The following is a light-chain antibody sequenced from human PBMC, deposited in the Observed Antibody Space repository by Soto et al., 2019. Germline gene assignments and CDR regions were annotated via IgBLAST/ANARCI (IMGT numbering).Light chain of an antibody. J-gene: IGKJ5*01. CDR3: QQNNNYPLP. CDR1: QSISSL. V-gene: IGKV1-5*03. CDR2: KAS. Sequence: DIQMTQSPSTLSASVGDRVTITCRASQSISSLLAWYQQKPGRAPTLLISKASTLESGVPSSFSGGGSGTEFTLTISSLQPNEAATYYCQQNNNYPLPFGKGTQLEMK.